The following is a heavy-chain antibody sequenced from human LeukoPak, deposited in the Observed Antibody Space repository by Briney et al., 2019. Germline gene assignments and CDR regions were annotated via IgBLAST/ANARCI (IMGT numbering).Heavy chain of an antibody. CDR3: ARDSRVGGFDP. V-gene: IGHV4-59*12. D-gene: IGHD1-26*01. Sequence: SEALSLTCTVSGGSISSYYRSWIRQPPGKGLEWIGYIYYSGSTIYNPSLNSRVTISVDKSKNQFSLKLTSVTAAGTARCYCARDSRVGGFDPWGQGTLVTVSS. J-gene: IGHJ5*02. CDR2: IYYSGST. CDR1: GGSISSYY.